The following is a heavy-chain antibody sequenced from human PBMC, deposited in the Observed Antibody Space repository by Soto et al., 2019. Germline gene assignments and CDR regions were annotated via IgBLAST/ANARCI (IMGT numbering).Heavy chain of an antibody. CDR1: GFTFSSYW. CDR2: IKQDGSEK. V-gene: IGHV3-7*01. D-gene: IGHD3-3*01. J-gene: IGHJ6*02. CDR3: ARATLFLEWLPYYYYYYGLDV. Sequence: GGSLRLSCAASGFTFSSYWMSWVRQAPGKGLEWVANIKQDGSEKYYVDSVKGRFTISRDNAKNSLYLQMNSLRAEDTAVYYCARATLFLEWLPYYYYYYGLDVWGQGTTVTVSS.